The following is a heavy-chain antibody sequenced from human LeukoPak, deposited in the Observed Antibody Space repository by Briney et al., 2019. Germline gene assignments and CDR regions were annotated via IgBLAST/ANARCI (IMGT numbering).Heavy chain of an antibody. J-gene: IGHJ4*02. D-gene: IGHD1-26*01. Sequence: QPGGSLRLSCAASGFTFDDYAMHWVRQAPGKGLEWVSGISWNSGSIGYADSVKGRFTISRDNAKNSLYLQMNSLRAEDMALYYCAKAGSIRFDYWGQGTLVTVSS. V-gene: IGHV3-9*03. CDR1: GFTFDDYA. CDR3: AKAGSIRFDY. CDR2: ISWNSGSI.